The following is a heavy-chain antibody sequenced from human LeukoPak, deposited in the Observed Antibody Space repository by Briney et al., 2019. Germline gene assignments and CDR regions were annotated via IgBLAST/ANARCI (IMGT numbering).Heavy chain of an antibody. J-gene: IGHJ4*02. D-gene: IGHD4-17*01. CDR3: AREGPNYGDYY. Sequence: GGSLRLSCAASGFTFSSYGMHWVRRAPGKGLEWVSSISSSSSYIYYADSVKGRFTISRDNAKNSLYLQMNSLRAEDTAVYYCAREGPNYGDYYWGQGTLVTVSS. V-gene: IGHV3-21*01. CDR1: GFTFSSYG. CDR2: ISSSSSYI.